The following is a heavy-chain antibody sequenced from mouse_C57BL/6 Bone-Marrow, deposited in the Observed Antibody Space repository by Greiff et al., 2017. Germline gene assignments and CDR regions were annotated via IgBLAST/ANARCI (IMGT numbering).Heavy chain of an antibody. V-gene: IGHV1-81*01. Sequence: QVQLQQSGAELARPGASVKLSCKASGYTFTSYGISWVKQRTGQGLEWIGEIYPRSGNTYYIEKFKGKATLTADKSSSTAYMELRSLTSEDSAVYYCARGWLRYFDVWGTGTTVTVSS. CDR3: ARGWLRYFDV. CDR1: GYTFTSYG. CDR2: IYPRSGNT. J-gene: IGHJ1*03. D-gene: IGHD2-3*01.